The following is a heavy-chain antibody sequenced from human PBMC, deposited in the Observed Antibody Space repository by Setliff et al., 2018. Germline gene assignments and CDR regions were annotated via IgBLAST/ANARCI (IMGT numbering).Heavy chain of an antibody. Sequence: SETLSLTCTVSGASISSDTYYWAWIRQPPGKGLEWIGRIHYRGTTYSNAPLASRLTISVDTAKNQFSLKLTSVTAADTAVYYCARTGTYRYFDYWGQGTRVTVSS. D-gene: IGHD1-1*01. J-gene: IGHJ4*02. CDR3: ARTGTYRYFDY. CDR1: GASISSDTYY. CDR2: IHYRGTT. V-gene: IGHV4-39*01.